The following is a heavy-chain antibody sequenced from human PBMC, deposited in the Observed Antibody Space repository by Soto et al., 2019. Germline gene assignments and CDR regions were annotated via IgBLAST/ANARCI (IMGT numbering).Heavy chain of an antibody. J-gene: IGHJ6*02. D-gene: IGHD2-21*02. CDR1: GGSISSSRYY. CDR2: IYYSGST. Sequence: SETLSLTCTVSGGSISSSRYYWGWIRQPPGKGLEWIGNIYYSGSTYYNPSLKSRVTISVDTSKNQFSLKLNSVTAADTAVYYCARDLWGYCGTDCYPLDVWGQGTTVTVSS. CDR3: ARDLWGYCGTDCYPLDV. V-gene: IGHV4-39*07.